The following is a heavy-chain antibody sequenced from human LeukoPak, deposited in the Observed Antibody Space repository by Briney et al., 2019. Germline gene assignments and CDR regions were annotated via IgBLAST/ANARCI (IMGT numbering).Heavy chain of an antibody. CDR1: GGSISSYY. V-gene: IGHV4-4*07. Sequence: PSETLSLTCTVSGGSISSYYWSWIRQPAGKGLEWIGRIYSSGITHHNPSLVSRVTMSVDTSKSQFSLQLSSVTAADTAVYYCARLRTAATFFDFWGQGTLVTVSS. J-gene: IGHJ4*02. CDR3: ARLRTAATFFDF. CDR2: IYSSGIT. D-gene: IGHD2-15*01.